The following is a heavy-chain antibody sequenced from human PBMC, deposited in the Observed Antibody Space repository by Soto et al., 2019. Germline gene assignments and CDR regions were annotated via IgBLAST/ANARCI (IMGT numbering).Heavy chain of an antibody. CDR1: GGSISSGGYY. Sequence: QVQLQESGPGLVKPSQTLSLTCTVSGGSISSGGYYWSWIRKHPGKGLEWIGYIYYSGSTYYNQSLKGHVTLSVDTSKNHFSLKLSSVTAADTAVYYCARALGYDSSGYRDYWGQGTLVTVSS. J-gene: IGHJ4*02. CDR2: IYYSGST. CDR3: ARALGYDSSGYRDY. V-gene: IGHV4-31*01. D-gene: IGHD3-22*01.